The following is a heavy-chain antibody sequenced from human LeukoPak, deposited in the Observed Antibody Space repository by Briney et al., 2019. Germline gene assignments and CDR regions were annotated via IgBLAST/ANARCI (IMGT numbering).Heavy chain of an antibody. D-gene: IGHD3-22*01. J-gene: IGHJ1*01. CDR3: ARSGVGSVEYYYDSSGDSAEYFQH. CDR1: GGSFSGYY. Sequence: PSETLSLTCAVYGGSFSGYYWSWIRQPPGKGLEWIGEINHSGSTNYNPSLKSRVTISVDTSKNQFSLKLSSVTAADTAVYYCARSGVGSVEYYYDSSGDSAEYFQHWGQGTLVTVSS. V-gene: IGHV4-34*01. CDR2: INHSGST.